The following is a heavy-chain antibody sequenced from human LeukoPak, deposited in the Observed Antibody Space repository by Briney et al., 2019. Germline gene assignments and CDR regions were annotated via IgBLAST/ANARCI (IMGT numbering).Heavy chain of an antibody. CDR1: GGSISSSNCY. V-gene: IGHV4-39*01. CDR3: HFKYCSSSTCFYYFDX. D-gene: IGHD2-2*01. CDR2: IYYSGIT. Sequence: SETLSLTCTVSGGSISSSNCYWGWIRQPPGKGLEWIGSIYYSGITYYNPSLRSRVTISVDTSKNQFSLKLSSVTATDTAVYYCHFKYCSSSTCFYYFDXXXXXXLXTVSS. J-gene: IGHJ4*01.